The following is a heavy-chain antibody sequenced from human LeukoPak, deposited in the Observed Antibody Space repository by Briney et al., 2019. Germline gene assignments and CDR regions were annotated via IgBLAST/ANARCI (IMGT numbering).Heavy chain of an antibody. CDR2: IDPASGIT. CDR3: ARVGAPGGLRPYHYYY. J-gene: IGHJ4*02. D-gene: IGHD3-16*01. V-gene: IGHV1-2*02. Sequence: GASVKVSCKASGYIFSDYWIHWVRQAPERGLECLGWIDPASGITNQPQKFQGRITVTRDTSASTVYMDLTGLTTDDTALYYCARVGAPGGLRPYHYYYWGQGTLVTLSS. CDR1: GYIFSDYW.